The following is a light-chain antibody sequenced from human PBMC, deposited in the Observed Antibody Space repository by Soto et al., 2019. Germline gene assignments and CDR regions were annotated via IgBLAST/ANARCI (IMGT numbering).Light chain of an antibody. CDR2: GAS. Sequence: EIVVTQSPGTLSLSPGERATLSCRASQSVSSSYLAWYQQKPGQAPRLLIYGASSRATGIPDRFSGSGSGTGFTLTIRSLEPEDFAVYYCQQYGSSLGVTFGGRAKVEIK. CDR1: QSVSSSY. J-gene: IGKJ4*01. CDR3: QQYGSSLGVT. V-gene: IGKV3-20*01.